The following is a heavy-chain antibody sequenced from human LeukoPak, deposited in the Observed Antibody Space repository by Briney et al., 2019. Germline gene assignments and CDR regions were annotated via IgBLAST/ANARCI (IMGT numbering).Heavy chain of an antibody. CDR3: ARAPITIFGVVKSEFDY. V-gene: IGHV3-23*01. D-gene: IGHD3-3*01. CDR2: ISGSGGST. J-gene: IGHJ4*02. CDR1: GFTFSSYA. Sequence: GGSLRLSCAASGFTFSSYAMSWVRQAPGKGLEWVSAISGSGGSTYYADSVKGRFTISRDNSKNTLYLQMNSLRAEDTAVYYCARAPITIFGVVKSEFDYWGQGTLVTVSS.